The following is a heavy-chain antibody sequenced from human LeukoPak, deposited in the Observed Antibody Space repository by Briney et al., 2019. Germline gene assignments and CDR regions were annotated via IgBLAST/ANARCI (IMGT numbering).Heavy chain of an antibody. J-gene: IGHJ6*02. CDR1: GGTFSSYA. Sequence: SVKVSCKASGGTFSSYAISWGRQAPGQGLEWMGRIIPILSIANYAQKFQGRVTITADKSTSTAYMELSSLRSEDTAVYYCARALERIVATDYGMDVWGQGTTVTVSS. CDR2: IIPILSIA. V-gene: IGHV1-69*04. D-gene: IGHD5-12*01. CDR3: ARALERIVATDYGMDV.